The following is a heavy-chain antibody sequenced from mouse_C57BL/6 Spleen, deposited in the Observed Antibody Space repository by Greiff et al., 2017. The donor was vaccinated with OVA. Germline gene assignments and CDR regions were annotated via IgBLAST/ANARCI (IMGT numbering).Heavy chain of an antibody. J-gene: IGHJ3*01. D-gene: IGHD1-1*01. Sequence: QVQLQQPGAELVKPGASVKLSCKASGFTFTSYWMHWVKQSPGQGLEWIGMIHPNSGCTNYNEKFKSKSKLSVDKSSSTAYRQMSVLTSEDSASYYCARSEYYGISYCFAWFAYWGQGTLVTVSA. CDR1: GFTFTSYW. V-gene: IGHV1-64*01. CDR2: IHPNSGCT. CDR3: ARSEYYGISYCFAWFAY.